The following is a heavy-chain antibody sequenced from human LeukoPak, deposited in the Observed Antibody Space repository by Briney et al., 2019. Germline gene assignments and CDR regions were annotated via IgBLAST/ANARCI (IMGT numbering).Heavy chain of an antibody. V-gene: IGHV1-69*04. D-gene: IGHD5/OR15-5a*01. CDR1: GGTFSSYA. CDR3: ARDLYGYGMPEY. Sequence: SVTVSCKASGGTFSSYAISWVRQAPGQGLEWMGRIIHIICVADHAQKLQGRVTITVDKSTSTTYMELSSLKSEDTAVYYCARDLYGYGMPEYWGQGTLVTVSS. J-gene: IGHJ4*02. CDR2: IIHIICVA.